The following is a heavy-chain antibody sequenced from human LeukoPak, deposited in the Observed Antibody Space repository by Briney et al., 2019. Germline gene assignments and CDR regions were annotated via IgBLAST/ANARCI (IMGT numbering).Heavy chain of an antibody. D-gene: IGHD5-18*01. CDR3: ARSGYSYSCGDY. J-gene: IGHJ4*02. V-gene: IGHV3-30*02. Sequence: PGGSLRLSCAASGFTFSSYGMHWVRQAPGKGLEWVSFIRYDGSDKYYADSVRGRFTISRDNSKNTLYLQMNSLRAEDTAVYYCARSGYSYSCGDYWGQGTLVTVSS. CDR1: GFTFSSYG. CDR2: IRYDGSDK.